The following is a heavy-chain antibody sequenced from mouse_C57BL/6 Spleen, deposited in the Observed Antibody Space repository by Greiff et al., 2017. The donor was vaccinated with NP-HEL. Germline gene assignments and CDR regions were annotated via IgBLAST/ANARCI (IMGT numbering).Heavy chain of an antibody. CDR2: ISDGGSYT. V-gene: IGHV5-4*01. CDR1: GFTFSSYA. Sequence: EVKLMESGGGLVKPGGSLKLSCAASGFTFSSYAMSWVRQTPEKRLEWVATISDGGSYTYYPDNVKGRFTISRDNAKNNLYLQMSHLKSEDTAMYYCARDRGAALYYAMDYWGQGTSVTVSS. J-gene: IGHJ4*01. CDR3: ARDRGAALYYAMDY. D-gene: IGHD6-1*01.